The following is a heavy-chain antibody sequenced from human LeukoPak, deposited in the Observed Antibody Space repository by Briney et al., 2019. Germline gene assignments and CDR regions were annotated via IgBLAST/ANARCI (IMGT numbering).Heavy chain of an antibody. CDR1: GGTFSSYT. D-gene: IGHD2-2*01. Sequence: ASVKVFCKASGGTFSSYTISWVRQAPGQGLEWMGRIIPILGIANYAQKSQGRVTITADKSTSTAYMELSSLRSEDTAVYYCARVPASSSDDYYYYMDVWGKGTTVTVSS. V-gene: IGHV1-69*02. J-gene: IGHJ6*03. CDR3: ARVPASSSDDYYYYMDV. CDR2: IIPILGIA.